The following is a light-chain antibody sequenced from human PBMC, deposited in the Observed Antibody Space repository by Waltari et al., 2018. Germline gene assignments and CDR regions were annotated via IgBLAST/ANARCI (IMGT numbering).Light chain of an antibody. Sequence: QSALTQPPSASGSLRPSVTISCTGTSNNVGGYNYVPWYQQHPGKAPRLMIYEVYNRPSGVPDRFSGSKSGNTASLTVSGLQADDEADYYCSSYAGSENVVFGGGTKLTVL. V-gene: IGLV2-8*01. CDR1: SNNVGGYNY. CDR3: SSYAGSENVV. CDR2: EVY. J-gene: IGLJ3*02.